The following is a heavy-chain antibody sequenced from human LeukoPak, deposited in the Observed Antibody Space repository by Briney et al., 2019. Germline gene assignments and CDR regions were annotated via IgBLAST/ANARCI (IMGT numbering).Heavy chain of an antibody. CDR2: INPNSGGT. J-gene: IGHJ6*02. V-gene: IGHV1-2*02. Sequence: ASVKVSCKASGYTFTGYYMHWVRQAPGQGLEWMGWINPNSGGTNYAQKFQGRVTMTRDTSISTAYMELSRLRSDDTAVYYCARDRKQLLSLYYGMDVWGQGTTVTVSS. D-gene: IGHD2-2*01. CDR3: ARDRKQLLSLYYGMDV. CDR1: GYTFTGYY.